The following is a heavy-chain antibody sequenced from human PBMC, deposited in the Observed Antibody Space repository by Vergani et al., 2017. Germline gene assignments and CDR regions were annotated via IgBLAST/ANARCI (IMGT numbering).Heavy chain of an antibody. J-gene: IGHJ4*02. Sequence: QVQLVQSGAEVKKPGASVKVSCKASGYTFTSYGISWVRQAPGQGIEWMGWISAYNGNTNYAQKLQGRVTMTTDTSTSTAYMELRSLRSDDTAVYYCARDQGPSYYYDSSGYYSDYWGQGTLVTVSS. V-gene: IGHV1-18*01. CDR3: ARDQGPSYYYDSSGYYSDY. D-gene: IGHD3-22*01. CDR1: GYTFTSYG. CDR2: ISAYNGNT.